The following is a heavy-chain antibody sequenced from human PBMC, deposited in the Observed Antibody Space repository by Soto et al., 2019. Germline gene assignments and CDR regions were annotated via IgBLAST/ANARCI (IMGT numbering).Heavy chain of an antibody. J-gene: IGHJ5*02. CDR2: IYYSGST. D-gene: IGHD3-10*01. Sequence: ETLSLTCSVSGGSVSNKTYYWSWIRQPPGKRLEWIGSIYYSGSTYYNPSLKSRVTISVDTSKNQFSLKLSSVTAADTAVYYCASVKVRGVIIRSHSWFDPWGQGTLVTVSS. CDR3: ASVKVRGVIIRSHSWFDP. CDR1: GGSVSNKTYY. V-gene: IGHV4-39*01.